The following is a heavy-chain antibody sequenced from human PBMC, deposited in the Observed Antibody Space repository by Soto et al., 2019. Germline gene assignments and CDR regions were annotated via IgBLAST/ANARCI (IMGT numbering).Heavy chain of an antibody. D-gene: IGHD3-9*01. CDR2: ISAYNGNT. V-gene: IGHV1-18*01. CDR1: GYTFTSYG. CDR3: ARRELRYFDWLPFYFDY. Sequence: ASVKVSCKASGYTFTSYGISWVRQAPGQGLEWMGWISAYNGNTNYAQKLQGRVTMTTDTSTSTAYMELRSLRSDDTAVYYCARRELRYFDWLPFYFDYWGQGTLVTVSS. J-gene: IGHJ4*02.